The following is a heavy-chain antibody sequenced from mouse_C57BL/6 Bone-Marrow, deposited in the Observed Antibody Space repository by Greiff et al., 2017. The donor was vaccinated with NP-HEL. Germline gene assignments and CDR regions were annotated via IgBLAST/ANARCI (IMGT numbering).Heavy chain of an antibody. D-gene: IGHD1-1*01. V-gene: IGHV14-1*01. CDR2: IDPEDGDT. CDR1: GFTIKDYY. Sequence: VQLQQSGAELVRPGASVKLSCTASGFTIKDYYMHWVKQRPEQGLEWIGRIDPEDGDTEYAPKFQGKATMTADTSSNTAYLQLSSLTSEDTAVYYGTTPPFYYYGSSLFDYWGQGTTLTVAS. J-gene: IGHJ2*01. CDR3: TTPPFYYYGSSLFDY.